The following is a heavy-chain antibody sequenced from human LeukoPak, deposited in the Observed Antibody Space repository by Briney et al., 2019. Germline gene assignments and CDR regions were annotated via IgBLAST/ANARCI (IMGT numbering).Heavy chain of an antibody. CDR1: GYSFTSYW. D-gene: IGHD2-15*01. V-gene: IGHV5-51*01. Sequence: GESLKISCKGSGYSFTSYWIGWVRQMPGKGLEWMGIIYPGDSDTRYSPSFQGQVTISADKSISTAYLQWSSLKASDTAMYYCARHLYDNRYCSGGSCYGPNWFDPWGQGTLVTVSS. CDR3: ARHLYDNRYCSGGSCYGPNWFDP. J-gene: IGHJ5*02. CDR2: IYPGDSDT.